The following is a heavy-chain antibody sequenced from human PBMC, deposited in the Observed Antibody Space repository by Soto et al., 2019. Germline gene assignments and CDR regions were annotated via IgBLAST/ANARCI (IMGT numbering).Heavy chain of an antibody. D-gene: IGHD2-21*02. Sequence: QVQLQESGPGLVKPSETLSLTCTVSGGSISSYYWSWIRQPPGKGLEWIGYIYYSGSTNYNPSLKSRVTISVDTSKNQFSLKLSSVTAADTAVYYCARDRTYCGGDCYSYYGMDVWGQGTTVTVSS. CDR2: IYYSGST. CDR3: ARDRTYCGGDCYSYYGMDV. CDR1: GGSISSYY. V-gene: IGHV4-59*01. J-gene: IGHJ6*02.